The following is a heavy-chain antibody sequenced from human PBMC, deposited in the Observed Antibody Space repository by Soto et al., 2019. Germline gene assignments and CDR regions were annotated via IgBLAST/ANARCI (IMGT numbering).Heavy chain of an antibody. J-gene: IGHJ6*02. D-gene: IGHD6-6*01. V-gene: IGHV3-30*18. CDR2: ISYDGSNK. CDR3: AKDAEYSSSSFLPLFYYYYYGMDV. CDR1: GFTFSSYG. Sequence: ESGGGVVQPGRSLRLSCAASGFTFSSYGMHWVRQAPGKGLEWVAVISYDGSNKYYADSVKGRFTISRDNSKNTLYLQMNSLRAEDTAVYYCAKDAEYSSSSFLPLFYYYYYGMDVWGQGTTVTVSS.